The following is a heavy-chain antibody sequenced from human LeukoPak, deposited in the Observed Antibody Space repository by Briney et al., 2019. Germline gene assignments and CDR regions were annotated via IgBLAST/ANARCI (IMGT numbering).Heavy chain of an antibody. CDR2: ISSSGSTI. V-gene: IGHV3-48*03. D-gene: IGHD3-9*01. CDR1: GFTFSSYE. Sequence: GGSLRLSCAASGFTFSSYEMNWVRQAPGKGLEWVSYISSSGSTIYYADSVKGRFTISRDNAKNSLYLQMNSLRAEDTAVYYCAREVRYFALGDYWGQGTLVTVSS. CDR3: AREVRYFALGDY. J-gene: IGHJ4*02.